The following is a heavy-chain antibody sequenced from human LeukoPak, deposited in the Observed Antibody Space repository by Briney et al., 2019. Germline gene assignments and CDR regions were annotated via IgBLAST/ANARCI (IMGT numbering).Heavy chain of an antibody. CDR1: GGSISSSSYY. J-gene: IGHJ6*03. V-gene: IGHV4-61*05. Sequence: SETLSLTCTVSGGSISSSSYYWGWIRQPPGKGLEWIGYIYYSGSTNYNPSLKSRVTISVDTSKNQFSLKLSSVTAADTAVYYCARTSYDFWSGYYLPVYMDVWGKGTTVTVSS. D-gene: IGHD3-3*01. CDR2: IYYSGST. CDR3: ARTSYDFWSGYYLPVYMDV.